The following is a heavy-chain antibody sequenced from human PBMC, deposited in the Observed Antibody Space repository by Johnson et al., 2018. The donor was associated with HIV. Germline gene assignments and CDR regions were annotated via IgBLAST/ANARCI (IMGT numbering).Heavy chain of an antibody. D-gene: IGHD1-1*01. CDR2: ISYDGSNK. CDR3: ARDAAKLEEDDAFDI. Sequence: QEKLVESGGGVVQPGRSLRLSCAASGFTFSSYAMHWVRQAPGKGLEWVAVISYDGSNKYYADSVKGRLTISRDNSKNTLDLQMNSLRAEDTAVYYCARDAAKLEEDDAFDIWGQGTMVTVSS. V-gene: IGHV3-30-3*01. J-gene: IGHJ3*02. CDR1: GFTFSSYA.